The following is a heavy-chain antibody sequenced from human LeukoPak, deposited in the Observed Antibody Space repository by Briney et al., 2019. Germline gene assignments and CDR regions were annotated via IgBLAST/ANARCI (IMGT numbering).Heavy chain of an antibody. CDR1: GGSISSYY. D-gene: IGHD3-10*01. Sequence: SDTLSLTCTASGGSISSYYWSLIRQPPGKGRDRIGYIYYSGSPTYNPSLKSRVTISVDTSKNPFSLKLSSVTAADTAVYYCARDRRPYYYGSGSYYNRLDAFDIWGQGTMVTVYS. J-gene: IGHJ3*02. CDR3: ARDRRPYYYGSGSYYNRLDAFDI. CDR2: IYYSGSP. V-gene: IGHV4-59*01.